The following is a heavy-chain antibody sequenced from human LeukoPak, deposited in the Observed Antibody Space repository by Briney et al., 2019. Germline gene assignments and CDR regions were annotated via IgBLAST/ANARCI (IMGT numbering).Heavy chain of an antibody. CDR1: GGSISSYY. CDR2: IYYSGST. V-gene: IGHV4-59*01. Sequence: PSETLSLTCTVSGGSISSYYWSWIRQPPGKGLEWIGYIYYSGSTNYNPSLKSGVTISVDTSKNQFSLKLSSVTAADTAVYYCARATRGYSYGPLDYWGQGTLVTVSS. CDR3: ARATRGYSYGPLDY. D-gene: IGHD5-18*01. J-gene: IGHJ4*02.